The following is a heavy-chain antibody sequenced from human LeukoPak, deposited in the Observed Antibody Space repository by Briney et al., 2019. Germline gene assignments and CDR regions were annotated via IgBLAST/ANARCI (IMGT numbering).Heavy chain of an antibody. V-gene: IGHV3-15*05. CDR3: ARDLEERFDY. CDR2: IKSKTDGGTT. CDR1: GFTFSNAW. J-gene: IGHJ4*02. D-gene: IGHD1-1*01. Sequence: GGSLRLSCAASGFTFSNAWMSWVRQAPGKGLEWVGRIKSKTDGGTTDYAAPVKGRFTISRDDSKNTLYLQMNSLRAEDTAVYYCARDLEERFDYWGQGTLVTVSS.